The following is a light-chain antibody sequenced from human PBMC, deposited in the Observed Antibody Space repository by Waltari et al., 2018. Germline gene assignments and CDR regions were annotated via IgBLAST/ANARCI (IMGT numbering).Light chain of an antibody. CDR2: DAS. J-gene: IGKJ2*01. Sequence: ETVLTQSPATLSLSPGERATLSCRPSQSVSSSLAWYQQKPGQAPRLLIYDASKRATGIPARFSGSGSGTDFTLTIGGLEPEDFAVYYCQQRSDWPFTFGQGTKLEI. CDR1: QSVSSS. CDR3: QQRSDWPFT. V-gene: IGKV3-11*01.